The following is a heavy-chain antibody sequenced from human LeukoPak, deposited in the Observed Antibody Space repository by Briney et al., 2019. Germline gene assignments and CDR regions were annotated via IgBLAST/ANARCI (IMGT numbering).Heavy chain of an antibody. CDR3: AKDRRHYYDSSGYYYDVDY. V-gene: IGHV3-23*01. CDR1: GFTFSSYA. Sequence: PGGSLRLSCAASGFTFSSYAMSWVRQAPGKGLEWVSAISGSGGSTNYADSVKGRFTISRDNSKNTLYLQMNSLRAEDTAVYYCAKDRRHYYDSSGYYYDVDYWGQGTLVTVSS. D-gene: IGHD3-22*01. J-gene: IGHJ4*02. CDR2: ISGSGGST.